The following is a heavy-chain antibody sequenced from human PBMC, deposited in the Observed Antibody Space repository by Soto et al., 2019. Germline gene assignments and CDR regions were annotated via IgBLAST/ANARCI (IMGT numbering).Heavy chain of an antibody. V-gene: IGHV1-18*04. D-gene: IGHD7-27*01. Sequence: QVQLVQSGAEVKKPGASVKVSCKASGYTFTSYGFSWVRQAPGQGLEWMGWISGYNDNTNYAQKFQGTATMTTDTSTSTAYMELRSLRSDDTAVYYCARSGSGAAYYYHGLDVWGQGTTVTV. J-gene: IGHJ6*02. CDR1: GYTFTSYG. CDR3: ARSGSGAAYYYHGLDV. CDR2: ISGYNDNT.